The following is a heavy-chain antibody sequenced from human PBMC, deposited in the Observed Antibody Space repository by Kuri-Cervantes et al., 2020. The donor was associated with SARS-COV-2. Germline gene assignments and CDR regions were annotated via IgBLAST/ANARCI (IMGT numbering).Heavy chain of an antibody. CDR1: GFTFGSYA. D-gene: IGHD7-27*01. CDR2: ISSSSSAI. Sequence: GGSLRLSCAASGFTFGSYAMNWVRQAPGKGLEWVSYISSSSSAIYYPDSVKGRFTMSRDNAKNSLYLQMNSLRAEDTAVYYCAKLGFRGWFDPWGQGTLVTVSS. V-gene: IGHV3-48*01. CDR3: AKLGFRGWFDP. J-gene: IGHJ5*02.